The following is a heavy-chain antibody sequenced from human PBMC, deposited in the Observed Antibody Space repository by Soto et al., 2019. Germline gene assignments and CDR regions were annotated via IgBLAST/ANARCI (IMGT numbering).Heavy chain of an antibody. CDR3: AKLGSGYYTGLYFDY. V-gene: IGHV3-7*03. J-gene: IGHJ4*02. CDR1: GFTFVDYW. D-gene: IGHD3-3*01. CDR2: MKKDGSEK. Sequence: PGGSLRLSCAASGFTFVDYWMSWVRQPPGKGLEWVAHMKKDGSEKYYVDSVKGRFTVSRDNTKNSLYLQMNSLRAEDTAVYYCAKLGSGYYTGLYFDYWGPGTLVTVSS.